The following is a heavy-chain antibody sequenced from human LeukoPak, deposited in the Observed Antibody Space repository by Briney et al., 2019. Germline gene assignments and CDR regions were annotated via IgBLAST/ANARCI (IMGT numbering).Heavy chain of an antibody. J-gene: IGHJ4*02. Sequence: SGTLSPTCTVSGGSIFSTNWWTWVRQPPGKGLEWIGEIFHTGSTSYDPSLDRRVTISIDKSKNQFFLELTSVTAADTAVYFCARELGNGWYYSDYWGPGILVTVSS. V-gene: IGHV4-4*02. CDR2: IFHTGST. D-gene: IGHD2-8*01. CDR3: ARELGNGWYYSDY. CDR1: GGSIFSTNW.